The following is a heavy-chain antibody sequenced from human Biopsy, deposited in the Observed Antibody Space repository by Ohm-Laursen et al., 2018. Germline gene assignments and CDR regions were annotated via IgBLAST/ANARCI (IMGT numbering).Heavy chain of an antibody. CDR3: AKGQDLRGGAECFQH. CDR1: GYTFTGQY. J-gene: IGHJ1*01. D-gene: IGHD2-15*01. Sequence: SVKVSCKASGYTFTGQYLHWVRQVPGQGLEWMGWINPHSGTTKFAQDFQGRVTMTRDTSITTAYMELRRLRSDDTAVYYCAKGQDLRGGAECFQHWGQGALVTVSS. CDR2: INPHSGTT. V-gene: IGHV1-2*02.